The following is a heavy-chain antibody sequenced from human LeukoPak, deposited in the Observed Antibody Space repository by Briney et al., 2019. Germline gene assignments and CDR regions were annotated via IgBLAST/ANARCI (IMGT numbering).Heavy chain of an antibody. D-gene: IGHD6-13*01. Sequence: GGSLRLSCTASGFTVSSIYMSWVRQAPGKGLEWVSVIYNDGSPYYADSVRDRFTISRGNSKNTVDLQLNRLRAEDAAVYFCARGLLAAGTFDSWGQGTLVTVSS. V-gene: IGHV3-66*01. CDR1: GFTVSSIY. CDR2: IYNDGSP. J-gene: IGHJ4*02. CDR3: ARGLLAAGTFDS.